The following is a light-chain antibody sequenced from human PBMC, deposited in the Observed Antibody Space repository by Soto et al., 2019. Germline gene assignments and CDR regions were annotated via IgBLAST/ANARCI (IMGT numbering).Light chain of an antibody. V-gene: IGKV1-33*01. CDR2: DAS. J-gene: IGKJ2*01. CDR3: QQYHTLPYT. Sequence: DIQMTQSPSSLSASVGDRVTIACQASQDINNYLHWYQQKPGKAPKLLIYDASNLETGVPSRFSGSGSGTDFTFTISSLQPEDIAPSYGQQYHTLPYTFGQGTKLEIK. CDR1: QDINNY.